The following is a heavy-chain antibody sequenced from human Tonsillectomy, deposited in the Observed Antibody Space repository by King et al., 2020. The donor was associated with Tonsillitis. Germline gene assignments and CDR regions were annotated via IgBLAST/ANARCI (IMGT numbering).Heavy chain of an antibody. V-gene: IGHV3-15*07. CDR1: GFSFTNAR. J-gene: IGHJ4*02. Sequence: QLVQSGGGLVKPGGSLRLSCAASGFSFTNARMTWVRQAPGKGLEWVGRIKSKSEGETTDYAAPVKGRFIISRDDSESTLYLQMNSLKTEDTALYYCFYYYDSRASSHVDYWGQGTLVTVSS. CDR3: FYYYDSRASSHVDY. CDR2: IKSKSEGETT. D-gene: IGHD3-22*01.